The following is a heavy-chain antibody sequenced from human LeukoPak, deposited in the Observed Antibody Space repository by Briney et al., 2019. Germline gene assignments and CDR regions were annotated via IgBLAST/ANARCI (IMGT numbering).Heavy chain of an antibody. Sequence: SVKVSCKASGGTFSSYAISWVRQAPGQGLEWMGRIIPILGIANYARKFQGRVTITADKSTSTAYMELSSLRSEDTAVYYCADDSRQLDAFDIWGQGTMVTVSS. CDR3: ADDSRQLDAFDI. D-gene: IGHD3-22*01. CDR1: GGTFSSYA. V-gene: IGHV1-69*04. CDR2: IIPILGIA. J-gene: IGHJ3*02.